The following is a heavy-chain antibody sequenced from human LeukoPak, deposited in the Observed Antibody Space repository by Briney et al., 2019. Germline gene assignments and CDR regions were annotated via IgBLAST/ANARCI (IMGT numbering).Heavy chain of an antibody. D-gene: IGHD3-22*01. CDR1: GGTFSSYA. CDR3: ARDADDYYYDSSGSPSGDAFDI. CDR2: IIPILGIA. V-gene: IGHV1-69*04. Sequence: ASVTVSFKASGGTFSSYAISWVRQAPGQGLEWMGRIIPILGIANYAQKFQGRVTITADKSTSTAYMELSSLRSEDTAVYYCARDADDYYYDSSGSPSGDAFDIWGQGTMVTASS. J-gene: IGHJ3*02.